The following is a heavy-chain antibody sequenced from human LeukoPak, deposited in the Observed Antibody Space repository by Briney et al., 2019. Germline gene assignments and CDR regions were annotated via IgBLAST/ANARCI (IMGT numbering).Heavy chain of an antibody. V-gene: IGHV4-59*12. CDR1: GGSISSYY. J-gene: IGHJ4*02. CDR3: ARDQATIILGYFDY. Sequence: SETLSPTCTVSGGSISSYYWNWIRQSPGKGLECIGYIHYTGSTNYNPSLKSRVTISVDTSKNQFSLKLSSVTAADTAVYYCARDQATIILGYFDYWGQGTLVTVSS. D-gene: IGHD1-26*01. CDR2: IHYTGST.